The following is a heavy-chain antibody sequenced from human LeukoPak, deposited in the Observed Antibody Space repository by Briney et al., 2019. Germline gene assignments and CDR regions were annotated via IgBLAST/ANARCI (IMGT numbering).Heavy chain of an antibody. D-gene: IGHD5-24*01. CDR1: GFSFGGYA. CDR3: ARIKEGGGYNRFSCFDY. V-gene: IGHV3-9*01. Sequence: GRSLRLSCAASGFSFGGYALHWVRQAPGKGLEWVASISWNSGDIVHADSVKGRFTISRDNSKNTLYLQMNSLRAEDTAVYYCARIKEGGGYNRFSCFDYWGQGALVTVSS. CDR2: ISWNSGDI. J-gene: IGHJ4*02.